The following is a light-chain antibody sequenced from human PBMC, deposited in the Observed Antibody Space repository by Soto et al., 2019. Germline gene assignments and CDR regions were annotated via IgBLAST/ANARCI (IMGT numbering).Light chain of an antibody. CDR1: QGVGVW. CDR3: QQGYSIHALT. J-gene: IGKJ4*01. Sequence: DIQMTQSPSSVSASVGDRVTITCRASQGVGVWLGWYQQKPGKAPHLLIYGASGLQEGVPSRFSGSGSVTHFTLTISSLQPEDFATYYCQQGYSIHALTFGGGTKVELK. V-gene: IGKV1-12*01. CDR2: GAS.